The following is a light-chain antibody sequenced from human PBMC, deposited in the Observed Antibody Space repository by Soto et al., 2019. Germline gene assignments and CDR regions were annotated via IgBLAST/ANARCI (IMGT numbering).Light chain of an antibody. V-gene: IGLV1-44*01. CDR3: QSYDNTLSARYV. CDR2: GNN. J-gene: IGLJ1*01. Sequence: QSVLTQPPSASGTPGQRVTISCSGSNSNVGSNTVHWYQHLPGTAPKLLIYGNNQRPSGVPDRFSGSKSGTSASLAITGLQAEDEGDYYCQSYDNTLSARYVFGTGTKVTV. CDR1: NSNVGSNT.